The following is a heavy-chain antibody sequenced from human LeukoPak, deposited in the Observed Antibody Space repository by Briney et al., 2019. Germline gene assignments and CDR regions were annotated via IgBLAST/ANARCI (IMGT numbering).Heavy chain of an antibody. CDR1: GFNFTSYV. J-gene: IGHJ5*02. Sequence: GGSLTLSCTASGFNFTSYVMTWVRQAPGKGLEWLSTISGDGGSTFYADSVRGRFTVSRDNSKDTMYLQMNILRAEDAAFYYCARQPHRGYFDTSGYYSDSDLWGQGTLVTVSS. CDR2: ISGDGGST. D-gene: IGHD3-22*01. V-gene: IGHV3-23*01. CDR3: ARQPHRGYFDTSGYYSDSDL.